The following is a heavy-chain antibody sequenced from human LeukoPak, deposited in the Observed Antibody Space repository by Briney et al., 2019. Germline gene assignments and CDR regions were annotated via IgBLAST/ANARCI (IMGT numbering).Heavy chain of an antibody. CDR3: AREGTTGTTGIDY. Sequence: SETLSLTCTVSGGSISSYYWSWIRQPPGKGLEWIGYIYYSGSTNYNPSLKSRVTISVDTSKNQFSLKLSSVTAADTAVYYCAREGTTGTTGIDYWGQRTLVTVSS. CDR1: GGSISSYY. CDR2: IYYSGST. J-gene: IGHJ4*02. D-gene: IGHD1-1*01. V-gene: IGHV4-59*01.